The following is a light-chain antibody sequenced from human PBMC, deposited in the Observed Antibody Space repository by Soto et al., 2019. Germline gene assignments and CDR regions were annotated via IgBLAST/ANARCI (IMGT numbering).Light chain of an antibody. Sequence: DIQMTQSPSSLSASVGDRVTITCRASQGISSSLAWYQHKPGKVPELLIYAVSTLHSGVPSRFSGSGSGTDFTLTISSLQPEDVATYYCQEYYSPPFTFGPGTKVNFK. CDR1: QGISSS. V-gene: IGKV1-27*01. J-gene: IGKJ3*01. CDR2: AVS. CDR3: QEYYSPPFT.